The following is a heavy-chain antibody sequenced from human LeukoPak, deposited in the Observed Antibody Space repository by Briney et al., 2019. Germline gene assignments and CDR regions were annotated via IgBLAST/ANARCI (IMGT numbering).Heavy chain of an antibody. V-gene: IGHV4-34*01. J-gene: IGHJ4*02. CDR1: GGSFSGYY. CDR2: INHSGST. D-gene: IGHD3-10*01. CDR3: ARLNPSRRFHVLLWFGELRFDY. Sequence: SETLSLTCAVYGGSFSGYYWSWIRQPPGKGLEWIGEINHSGSTNYNPSLKSRVTISVDTSKNQFSLKLSSVTAADTAVYYCARLNPSRRFHVLLWFGELRFDYWGQGTLVTVSS.